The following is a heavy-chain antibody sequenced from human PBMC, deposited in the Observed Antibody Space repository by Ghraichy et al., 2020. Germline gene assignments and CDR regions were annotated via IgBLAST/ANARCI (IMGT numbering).Heavy chain of an antibody. CDR2: IYYSGST. J-gene: IGHJ4*02. Sequence: SETLSLTCTVSGGSVSSGSYYWSWIRQPPGKGLEWIGYIYYSGSTNYNPSLKSRVTISVDTSKNQFSLKLSSVTAADTAVYYCVREGVVGASGIDYWGQGTLVTVSS. V-gene: IGHV4-61*01. CDR1: GGSVSSGSYY. D-gene: IGHD1-26*01. CDR3: VREGVVGASGIDY.